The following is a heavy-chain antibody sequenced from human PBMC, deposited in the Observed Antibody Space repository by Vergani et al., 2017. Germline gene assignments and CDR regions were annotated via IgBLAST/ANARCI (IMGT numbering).Heavy chain of an antibody. J-gene: IGHJ3*02. CDR2: ISSSSSYI. CDR3: ARDILYGDYGNAFDI. Sequence: EVQLVESGGGLVKPGGSLRLSCAASGFTFSSYSMNWVRQAPGKGLEWVSSISSSSSYIYYADSLKGRFTISRDNAKNSLYLQMNSLRAEDTAVYYCARDILYGDYGNAFDIWGQGTMVTVSS. V-gene: IGHV3-21*01. CDR1: GFTFSSYS. D-gene: IGHD4-17*01.